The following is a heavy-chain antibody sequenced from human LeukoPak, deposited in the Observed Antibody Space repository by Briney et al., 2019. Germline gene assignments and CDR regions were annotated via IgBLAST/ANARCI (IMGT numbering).Heavy chain of an antibody. CDR1: GGSIYGYY. CDR2: LYFSGST. CDR3: ARGEALRQNYGMDV. D-gene: IGHD2/OR15-2a*01. V-gene: IGHV4-59*01. Sequence: SETLSLTCTASGGSIYGYYWSWIRQPPGKGLEGIGDLYFSGSTNYNPSLKSRVTISVATSKNQFSLQLSSVTAADTAVYYCARGEALRQNYGMDVWGQGTTVTVSS. J-gene: IGHJ6*02.